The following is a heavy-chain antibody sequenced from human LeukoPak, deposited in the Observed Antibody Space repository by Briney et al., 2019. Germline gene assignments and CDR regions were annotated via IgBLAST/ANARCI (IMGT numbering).Heavy chain of an antibody. CDR2: ISGSGGST. CDR3: AKDGFCSGGSCYSPRWFDP. CDR1: GFTFDDYG. J-gene: IGHJ5*02. Sequence: GGSLRLSCAASGFTFDDYGMSWVRQAPGKGLEWVSAISGSGGSTYYADSVKGRFTISRDNSKNTLYLQMNSLRAEDTAVYYCAKDGFCSGGSCYSPRWFDPWGQGTLVTVSS. D-gene: IGHD2-15*01. V-gene: IGHV3-23*01.